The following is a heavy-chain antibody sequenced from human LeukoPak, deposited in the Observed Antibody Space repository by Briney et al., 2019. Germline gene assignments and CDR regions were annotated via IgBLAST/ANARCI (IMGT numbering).Heavy chain of an antibody. CDR3: ARRHITMVRGVIMTPYYFDY. CDR1: GGSFSGYY. D-gene: IGHD3-10*01. V-gene: IGHV4-34*01. CDR2: INHSGST. J-gene: IGHJ4*02. Sequence: PSETLSLTCAVYGGSFSGYYWSWIRQPPGKGLKWIGEINHSGSTNYNPSLKSRVTISVDTSKNQFSLKLSTVTAADTAVYYCARRHITMVRGVIMTPYYFDYWGQGTLVTVSS.